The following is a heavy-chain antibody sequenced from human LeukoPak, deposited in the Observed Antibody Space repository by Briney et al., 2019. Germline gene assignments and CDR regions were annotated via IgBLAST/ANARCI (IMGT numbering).Heavy chain of an antibody. CDR3: ARHALAAAVDY. CDR1: GYSFISYW. CDR2: TYPGDSDT. J-gene: IGHJ4*02. Sequence: GESLKISCKGSGYSFISYWIGGVRQMPGKGLEWMGITYPGDSDTRYSPSFQGQVTISADNSIRPAYRQRSSLKAWETAMYYCARHALAAAVDYGGQGTLVTVPS. D-gene: IGHD6-13*01. V-gene: IGHV5-51*01.